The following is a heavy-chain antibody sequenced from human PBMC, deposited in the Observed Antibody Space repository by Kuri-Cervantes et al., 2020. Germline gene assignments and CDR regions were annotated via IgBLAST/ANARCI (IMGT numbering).Heavy chain of an antibody. V-gene: IGHV1-46*01. CDR2: INPSGGST. Sequence: ASVKVSCKASGYTFTSYYMHWVRQAPGQGLEWMGIINPSGGSTIYAQKFQGRVTMTEDTSTDTAYMELSSLRSEDTAVYYCAYVWGSYRYTGAFDIWGQGTMVTVSS. D-gene: IGHD3-16*02. J-gene: IGHJ3*02. CDR3: AYVWGSYRYTGAFDI. CDR1: GYTFTSYY.